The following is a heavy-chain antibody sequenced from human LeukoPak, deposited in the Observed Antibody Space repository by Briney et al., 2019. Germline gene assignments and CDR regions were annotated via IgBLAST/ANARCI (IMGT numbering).Heavy chain of an antibody. D-gene: IGHD6-13*01. Sequence: GGSLRLSCAASGFTFSSYAMSWVRQAPGKGLEWVSAISGSGGSTYYADSVKGRFTISRDNAKNSLYLQMNSLRAEDTAVYYCAREEIDSSSWYFGYWGQGTLVTVSS. CDR3: AREEIDSSSWYFGY. J-gene: IGHJ4*02. V-gene: IGHV3-23*01. CDR1: GFTFSSYA. CDR2: ISGSGGST.